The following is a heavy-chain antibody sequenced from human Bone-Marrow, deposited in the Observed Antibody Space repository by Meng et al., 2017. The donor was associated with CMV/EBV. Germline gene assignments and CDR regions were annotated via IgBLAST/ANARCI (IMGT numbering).Heavy chain of an antibody. CDR2: ISGSGGST. J-gene: IGHJ4*02. CDR3: ARDWNLGY. Sequence: GESLKISCAASGFTFSSYAMSWVRQAPGKGLEWVSAISGSGGSTSYADSVKGRFTISRDNAKNTLYLQMNSLRAEDTAVYYCARDWNLGYWGQGTLVTVSS. V-gene: IGHV3-23*01. D-gene: IGHD1-1*01. CDR1: GFTFSSYA.